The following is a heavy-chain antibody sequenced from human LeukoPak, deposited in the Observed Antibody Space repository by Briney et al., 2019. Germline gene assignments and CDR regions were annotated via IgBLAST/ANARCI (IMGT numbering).Heavy chain of an antibody. CDR1: GGSISSYY. Sequence: PSETLSFTCTVSGGSISSYYWSWIRQPPGKRLEWIGHIYYSGSTNYNPSLKSRVTISVDTSKNQFSLKLSSVTAADTAVYYCASRSSIWSGYQDTLYYFDSWGQGTVVTVSS. CDR2: IYYSGST. V-gene: IGHV4-59*01. J-gene: IGHJ4*02. D-gene: IGHD3-3*01. CDR3: ASRSSIWSGYQDTLYYFDS.